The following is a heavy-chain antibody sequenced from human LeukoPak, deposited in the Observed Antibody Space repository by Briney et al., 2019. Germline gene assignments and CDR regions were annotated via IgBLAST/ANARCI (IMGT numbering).Heavy chain of an antibody. CDR2: ISYDGSNK. V-gene: IGHV3-30*03. J-gene: IGHJ4*02. Sequence: GALRLSCAASGFTFSSYGMHWVRQAPGKGLEWVAVISYDGSNKYYADSVKGRFTISRDNAKNSLYLQMNSLRAEDTAVYYCVREYQLLNYFDYWGQGTLVTVSS. CDR1: GFTFSSYG. CDR3: VREYQLLNYFDY. D-gene: IGHD2-2*01.